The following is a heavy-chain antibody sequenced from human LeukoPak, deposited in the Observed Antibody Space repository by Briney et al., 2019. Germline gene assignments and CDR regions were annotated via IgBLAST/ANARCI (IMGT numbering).Heavy chain of an antibody. D-gene: IGHD3-3*01. Sequence: PSEPLSLTCTVSGGSISSSSYYWGWIRQPPGKGLEWIGSIYYSGSTYYNPSLKSRVTISVDTSKNQFSLKLSSVTAADTAVYYCARRLNFWSGFDYWGQGTLVTVSS. V-gene: IGHV4-39*01. CDR3: ARRLNFWSGFDY. CDR1: GGSISSSSYY. J-gene: IGHJ4*02. CDR2: IYYSGST.